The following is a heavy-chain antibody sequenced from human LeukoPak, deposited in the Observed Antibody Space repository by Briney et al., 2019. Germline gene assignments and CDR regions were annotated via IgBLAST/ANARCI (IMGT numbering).Heavy chain of an antibody. CDR3: ARRVEATNYDILTGQPNYGMDV. D-gene: IGHD3-9*01. J-gene: IGHJ6*02. CDR2: MNPNSGNT. Sequence: KPGASVKVSCKASGYTLTSYDINWVRQATGQGLEWMGWMNPNSGNTGYAQKFQGRVTMTRNTSISTAYMELSSLRSEDTAVYYCARRVEATNYDILTGQPNYGMDVWGQGTTVTVSS. V-gene: IGHV1-8*01. CDR1: GYTLTSYD.